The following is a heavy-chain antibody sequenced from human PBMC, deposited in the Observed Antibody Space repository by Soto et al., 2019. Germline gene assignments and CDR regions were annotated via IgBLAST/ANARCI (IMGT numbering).Heavy chain of an antibody. CDR3: AXNQGVELVPLATVDWFDP. Sequence: PGGSLRLSCPASGFIFENFGMSWVRQAPGKGLEWISSISGSGFKKYYADSVKGRFTISRDNSKSTVYLELNNLSAEDTAVYHCAXNQGVELVPLATVDWFDPWGQGSVVTV. V-gene: IGHV3-23*01. J-gene: IGHJ5*02. D-gene: IGHD1-26*01. CDR1: GFIFENFG. CDR2: ISGSGFKK.